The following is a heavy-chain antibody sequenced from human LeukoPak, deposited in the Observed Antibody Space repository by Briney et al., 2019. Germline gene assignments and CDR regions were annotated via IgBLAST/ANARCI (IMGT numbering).Heavy chain of an antibody. J-gene: IGHJ4*02. Sequence: GASVKVSCKASGYTFTGYYMHWVRQAPGQGLEWMGWINPNSGGANYAQKFQGRVTMTRDTSISTAYMELSRLRSDDTAVYYCARDDRTILRRGPIDYWGQGTLVTVSS. V-gene: IGHV1-2*02. CDR3: ARDDRTILRRGPIDY. CDR2: INPNSGGA. D-gene: IGHD3-9*01. CDR1: GYTFTGYY.